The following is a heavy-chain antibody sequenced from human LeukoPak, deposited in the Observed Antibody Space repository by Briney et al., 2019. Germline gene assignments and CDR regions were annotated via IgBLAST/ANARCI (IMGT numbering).Heavy chain of an antibody. J-gene: IGHJ4*02. Sequence: SETLSLTCAVSGDSISRGYFWSWLRQPPGKGLEWIGYIYYTGITNYNPSLESRVTISVDTSKNRFFLKLSSVTAADTAVYYCVTYYFDSSGPKKNYWGQGTLVTVSS. CDR3: VTYYFDSSGPKKNY. D-gene: IGHD3-22*01. CDR1: GDSISRGYF. CDR2: IYYTGIT. V-gene: IGHV4-59*12.